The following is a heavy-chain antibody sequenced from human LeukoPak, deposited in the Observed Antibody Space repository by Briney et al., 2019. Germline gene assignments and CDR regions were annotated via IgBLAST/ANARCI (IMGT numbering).Heavy chain of an antibody. J-gene: IGHJ6*03. CDR2: MNPNSGNT. CDR1: GYTFTSYD. V-gene: IGHV1-8*02. CDR3: ASTKYSSGHPVYYFYYYYMYV. D-gene: IGHD6-19*01. Sequence: ASVKVSCKASGYTFTSYDINWVRQATGQGLEWMGWMNPNSGNTGYAQKFQGRVTMTRNTSISTAYMELSSLRSEDTAVYYCASTKYSSGHPVYYFYYYYMYVWGKGTTVTVSS.